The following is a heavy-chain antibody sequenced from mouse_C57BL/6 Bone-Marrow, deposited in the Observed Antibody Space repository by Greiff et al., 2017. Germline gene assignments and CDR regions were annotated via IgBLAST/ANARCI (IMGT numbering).Heavy chain of an antibody. V-gene: IGHV1-80*01. CDR2: IYPGDGDT. CDR3: ARTPSTVVAPYYFDY. Sequence: QVQLQQSGAELVKPGASVKISCKASGYAFSSYWMNWVKQRPGKGLERIGQIYPGDGDTNYNGKFKGKATLTADKSSSTAYMQLSSLTSEDSAVYFCARTPSTVVAPYYFDYWGQGTTLTVSS. CDR1: GYAFSSYW. D-gene: IGHD1-1*01. J-gene: IGHJ2*01.